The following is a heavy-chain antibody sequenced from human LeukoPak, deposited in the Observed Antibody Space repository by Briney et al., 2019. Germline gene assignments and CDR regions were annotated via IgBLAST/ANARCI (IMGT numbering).Heavy chain of an antibody. CDR3: ARDSRSVAVWYFDV. V-gene: IGHV4-4*07. J-gene: IGHJ2*01. D-gene: IGHD2-15*01. CDR1: GDSIGTYY. Sequence: PSETLSLTCTVSGDSIGTYYWGWIRQSAGRGLEWIGRTHTSGYTSYNPSLKSRVTMSADASKNQFSLRLTSVTAADTAVYYCARDSRSVAVWYFDVWGRGALVTVSS. CDR2: THTSGYT.